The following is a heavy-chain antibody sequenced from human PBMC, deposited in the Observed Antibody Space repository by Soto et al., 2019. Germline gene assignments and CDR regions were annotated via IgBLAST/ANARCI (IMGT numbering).Heavy chain of an antibody. Sequence: QVQLQESGPGLVKPSETLSLTCTVSGGSISSYYWSWIRQPPGKGLEWIGYIYYSGSTNYNPSLKSRVTISVDTSKNQFSLKLSSVTAADTAVYYCATSGGAYGDYESGSMDVWGKGTTVTVSS. CDR2: IYYSGST. J-gene: IGHJ6*03. CDR3: ATSGGAYGDYESGSMDV. V-gene: IGHV4-59*01. CDR1: GGSISSYY. D-gene: IGHD4-17*01.